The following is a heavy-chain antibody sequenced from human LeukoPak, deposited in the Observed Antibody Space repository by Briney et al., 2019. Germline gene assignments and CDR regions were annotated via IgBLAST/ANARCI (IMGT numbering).Heavy chain of an antibody. Sequence: GGSLRLSCAASGFTFSSYGMHWVRQAPGKGLEWVAFIRYDGSNKYYADSVKGRFTISRDNSKNTLYLQMNSLRAEDTAVYYCARDMLGYCSGGSCPGFDYWGQGTLVTVSS. CDR1: GFTFSSYG. CDR3: ARDMLGYCSGGSCPGFDY. J-gene: IGHJ4*02. D-gene: IGHD2-15*01. CDR2: IRYDGSNK. V-gene: IGHV3-30*02.